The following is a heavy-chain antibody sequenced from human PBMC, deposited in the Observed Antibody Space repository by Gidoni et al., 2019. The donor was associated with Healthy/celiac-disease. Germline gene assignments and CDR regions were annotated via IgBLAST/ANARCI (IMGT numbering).Heavy chain of an antibody. CDR1: GGSISSSSSY. D-gene: IGHD2-2*02. V-gene: IGHV4-39*02. CDR3: ARDSIVVVPAAVPPTYGMDV. CDR2: IYYSGST. J-gene: IGHJ6*02. Sequence: QLQLQESGPGLVKPSETLSLTCTVSGGSISSSSSYWGWIRQPPGKGLEWIGSIYYSGSTYYNPSLKSRVTISVDTSKNQFSLKLSSVTAADTAVYYCARDSIVVVPAAVPPTYGMDVWGQGTTVTVSS.